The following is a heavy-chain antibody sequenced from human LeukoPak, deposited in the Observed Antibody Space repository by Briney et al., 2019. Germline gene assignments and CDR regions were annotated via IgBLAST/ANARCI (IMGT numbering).Heavy chain of an antibody. D-gene: IGHD4-23*01. CDR3: AKDTGGNGAYFYAMDV. J-gene: IGHJ6*02. CDR2: INWNSDTK. V-gene: IGHV3-9*01. CDR1: GFAFHNYA. Sequence: GRSLRLSCVGSGFAFHNYAMHWVRRPPGKGLEWVSAINWNSDTKAYADSVKGRFTISRDRARNSLYLQMDSLRPEDTALYYCAKDTGGNGAYFYAMDVWGQGNSVTVSS.